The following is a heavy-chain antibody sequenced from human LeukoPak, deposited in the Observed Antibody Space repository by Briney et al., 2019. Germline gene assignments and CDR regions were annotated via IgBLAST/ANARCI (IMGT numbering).Heavy chain of an antibody. CDR2: INSDGINT. J-gene: IGHJ5*02. D-gene: IGHD6-6*01. V-gene: IGHV3-74*01. Sequence: PGGSLRLSCAASGFTFSNYWMHWVRQAPGKGLLWVSRINSDGINTSYADSVKSRFTISRDNAKNSLYLQMNSLRAEDTAVYYCAIGSVTGRQRAPPKEWFDPWGQGTPVTVSS. CDR1: GFTFSNYW. CDR3: AIGSVTGRQRAPPKEWFDP.